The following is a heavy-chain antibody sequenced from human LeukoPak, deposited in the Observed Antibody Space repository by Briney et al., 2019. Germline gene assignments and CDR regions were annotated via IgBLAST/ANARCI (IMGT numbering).Heavy chain of an antibody. J-gene: IGHJ5*02. CDR1: GYTFTSYG. CDR2: NSAYNGNT. D-gene: IGHD2-15*01. V-gene: IGHV1-18*01. CDR3: AREAFSSVDSNWFDP. Sequence: ASVKVSKASGYTFTSYGISWVRQAPGQGLEWMGWNSAYNGNTNYAQKLQGRVTMTTDTSTSTAYMELRSLRSDDTAVYYCAREAFSSVDSNWFDPWGQGTLVTVSS.